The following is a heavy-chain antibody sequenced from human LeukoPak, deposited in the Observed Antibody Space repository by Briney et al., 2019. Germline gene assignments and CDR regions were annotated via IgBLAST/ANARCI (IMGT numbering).Heavy chain of an antibody. D-gene: IGHD2-8*01. CDR3: AREGLGMVGHKIDP. CDR1: GFTFSSYS. Sequence: PGGSLRLSCAASGFTFSSYSMNWVRQAPGKGLEWVSYISISSSTIYYADSVKGRFTISRDNAKNSLYLQMDSLRAGDTAVYYCAREGLGMVGHKIDPWGQGTLVTVSS. V-gene: IGHV3-48*01. J-gene: IGHJ5*02. CDR2: ISISSSTI.